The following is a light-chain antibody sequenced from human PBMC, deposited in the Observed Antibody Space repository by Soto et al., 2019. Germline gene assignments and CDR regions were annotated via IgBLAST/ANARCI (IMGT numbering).Light chain of an antibody. CDR3: QQRTDWPT. CDR2: DAS. J-gene: IGKJ2*01. CDR1: RSVGTY. V-gene: IGKV3-11*01. Sequence: EIVLTQSPATLSLSPGERATLSCRASRSVGTYLAWYQQTPGQAPRLLIYDASHRATGIPARFIGSGSGTDFTLTISSLEPEDFAVYYCQQRTDWPTFGQGTKLEIK.